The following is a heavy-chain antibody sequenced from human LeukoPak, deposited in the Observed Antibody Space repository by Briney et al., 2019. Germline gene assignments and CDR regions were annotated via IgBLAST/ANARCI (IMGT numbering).Heavy chain of an antibody. J-gene: IGHJ5*02. V-gene: IGHV1-2*02. CDR3: ARDPVGIVVVPGWFDP. D-gene: IGHD2-2*03. CDR1: GYTFTAYY. CDR2: INPNSGGT. Sequence: GASVKVSCKASGYTFTAYYMHWVRQAPGQGLEWMGWINPNSGGTNYAQKFQGRVTMTRDTSISTAYMELSRLRSDDTAVYYCARDPVGIVVVPGWFDPWGQGTLVTVSS.